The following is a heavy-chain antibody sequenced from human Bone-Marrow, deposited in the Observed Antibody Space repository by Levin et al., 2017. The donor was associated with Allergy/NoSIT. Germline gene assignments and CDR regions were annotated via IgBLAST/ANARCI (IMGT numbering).Heavy chain of an antibody. J-gene: IGHJ4*02. CDR2: IKQDGNEK. CDR1: GFTFSNYW. Sequence: GESLKISCEASGFTFSNYWMSWVRQAPGKGLEWVANIKQDGNEKFYVDSVKGRFTISRDNVENSLYLQMNDLRAEDTAVYYCARLGNSGSGSLDYWGQGTLVTVSS. D-gene: IGHD3-10*01. V-gene: IGHV3-7*01. CDR3: ARLGNSGSGSLDY.